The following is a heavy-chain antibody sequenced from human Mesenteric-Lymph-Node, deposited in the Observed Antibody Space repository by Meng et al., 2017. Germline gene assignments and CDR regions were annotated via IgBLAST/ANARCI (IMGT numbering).Heavy chain of an antibody. V-gene: IGHV4-30-4*01. Sequence: QLHLQGAGPGLVKPSQTLSLTCTVSGGSLRSGDYYWSWIRQPPGKGLEWIGYIYTSGSTYYNPSLKSRVTISVDTSKNQFSLKLSSVTAADTAVYFCARGELLWDYWGQGTLVTVSS. CDR2: IYTSGST. J-gene: IGHJ4*02. CDR1: GGSLRSGDYY. D-gene: IGHD2-2*01. CDR3: ARGELLWDY.